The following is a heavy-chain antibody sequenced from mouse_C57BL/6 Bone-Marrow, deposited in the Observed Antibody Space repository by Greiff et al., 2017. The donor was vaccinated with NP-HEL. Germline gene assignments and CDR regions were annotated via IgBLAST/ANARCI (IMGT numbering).Heavy chain of an antibody. CDR2: IYPGDGDT. V-gene: IGHV1-82*01. CDR1: GYAFRSSW. Sequence: QVQLQQSGPELVKPGASVKISCKASGYAFRSSWMNWVKQRPGKGLEWIGRIYPGDGDTNYNGKFKGKATLTADKSSSTAYMQLSSLTSEDSAVYFCARGDYDWYFDVWGTGTTVTVSS. D-gene: IGHD2-4*01. J-gene: IGHJ1*03. CDR3: ARGDYDWYFDV.